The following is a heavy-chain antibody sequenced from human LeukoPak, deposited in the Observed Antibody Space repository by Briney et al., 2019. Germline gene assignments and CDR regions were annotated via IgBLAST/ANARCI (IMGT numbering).Heavy chain of an antibody. CDR1: GGSISSGGYS. CDR3: AREPRRSVGPTGFDY. CDR2: IYHSGST. J-gene: IGHJ4*02. V-gene: IGHV4-30-2*01. D-gene: IGHD1-26*01. Sequence: SQTLSLTCAVSGGSISSGGYSWSWIRQPPGKGLEWIGYIYHSGSTYYNPSLKSRVTVSRDTSKNQFSLKLSSVTAADTAVYYCAREPRRSVGPTGFDYWGQGTLVTVSS.